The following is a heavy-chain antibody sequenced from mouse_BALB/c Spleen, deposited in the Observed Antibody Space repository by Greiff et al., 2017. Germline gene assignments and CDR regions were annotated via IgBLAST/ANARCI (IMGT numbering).Heavy chain of an antibody. CDR3: ARGGYGKGFAY. V-gene: IGHV1-4*02. D-gene: IGHD1-1*02. Sequence: VQLQQSAAELARPGASVKMSCKASGYTFTSYTMHWVKQRPGQGLEWIGYINPSSGYTEYNQKFKDKTTLTADKSSSTAYMQLSSLTSEDSAVFYCARGGYGKGFAYWGQGTTLTVSS. CDR2: INPSSGYT. J-gene: IGHJ2*01. CDR1: GYTFTSYT.